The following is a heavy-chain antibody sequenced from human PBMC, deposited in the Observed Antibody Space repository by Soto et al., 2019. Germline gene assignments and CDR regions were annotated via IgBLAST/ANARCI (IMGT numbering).Heavy chain of an antibody. D-gene: IGHD3-22*01. J-gene: IGHJ4*02. V-gene: IGHV4-39*01. CDR2: IYYSRST. CDR1: GGSISSSSYY. Sequence: QLQLQGSGPGLVKPSETLSLTCTVSGGSISSSSYYWGWIRQPPGKGLEWIGSIYYSRSTYYNPSLKRRVAISVDTSKNQFSLKLSSVTAADTAVYYCARHHYDSSGYYSDYFDYWGQGTLVTVSS. CDR3: ARHHYDSSGYYSDYFDY.